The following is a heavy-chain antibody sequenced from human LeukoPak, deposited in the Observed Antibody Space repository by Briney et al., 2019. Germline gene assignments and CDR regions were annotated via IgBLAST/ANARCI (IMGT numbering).Heavy chain of an antibody. Sequence: GGSLRLSCAASGLTFSSYWMSWVRQAPGKGLEWVANIKQDGSEKYYVDSVKGRFTISRDNAKNSLYLQMNSLRAEDTAVYYCARDLNGAFDIWGQGTMVTVSS. D-gene: IGHD2-8*01. V-gene: IGHV3-7*01. CDR1: GLTFSSYW. J-gene: IGHJ3*02. CDR3: ARDLNGAFDI. CDR2: IKQDGSEK.